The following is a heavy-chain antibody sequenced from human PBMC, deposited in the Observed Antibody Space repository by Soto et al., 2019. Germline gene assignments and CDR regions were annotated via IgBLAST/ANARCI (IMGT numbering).Heavy chain of an antibody. D-gene: IGHD3-22*01. CDR3: ARVVMNYHDSSGYYAPEGTFDI. CDR1: EFTFSSYG. Sequence: PGGSLRLSCATSEFTFSSYGMHWVRQAPGKGLEWVAVIWYDGSNKYYADSVKGRFSISRDNSKNTLYLQMNSLRAEDTAVYFCARVVMNYHDSSGYYAPEGTFDIWGQGTMVTVSS. V-gene: IGHV3-33*01. CDR2: IWYDGSNK. J-gene: IGHJ3*02.